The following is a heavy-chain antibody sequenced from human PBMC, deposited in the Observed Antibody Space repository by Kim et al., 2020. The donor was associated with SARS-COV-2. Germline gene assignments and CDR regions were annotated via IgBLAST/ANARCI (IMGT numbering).Heavy chain of an antibody. J-gene: IGHJ4*02. CDR1: GISLSASA. D-gene: IGHD3-10*01. CDR3: TGAGSASDH. Sequence: GGSLRLSCAASGISLSASAFNWVRQASGKGLEWLGRINRKADGNAKVYAASVQGRFTISRDDSKNTPYLHMNSLKTADTAIYSCTGAGSASDHWGQGTL. V-gene: IGHV3-73*01. CDR2: INRKADGNAK.